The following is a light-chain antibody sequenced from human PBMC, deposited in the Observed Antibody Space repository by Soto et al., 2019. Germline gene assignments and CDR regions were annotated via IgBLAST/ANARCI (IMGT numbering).Light chain of an antibody. J-gene: IGLJ2*01. CDR3: SSYTISSTLI. Sequence: QSALTQRPSVSGSPGQSVTISCTGTSSDIGRYNRVSWYQQPPGAAPKLIIYEVNNRPSGVPDRFSGSKSGNTASLTISGLQAEDEADYFCSSYTISSTLIFGGGTQLTVL. CDR1: SSDIGRYNR. V-gene: IGLV2-18*02. CDR2: EVN.